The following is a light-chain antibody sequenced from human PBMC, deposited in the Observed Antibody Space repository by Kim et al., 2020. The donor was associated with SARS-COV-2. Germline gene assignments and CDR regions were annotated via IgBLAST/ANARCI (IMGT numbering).Light chain of an antibody. J-gene: IGLJ2*01. CDR3: QAWDSSTVV. Sequence: SYELTQPPSVSVSPGQTASITCSGVKLGDKYACWYQQKPGQSPVLVIYQDSKRPSGIPERFSGSNSGNTATLTISGTQAMDEADYYCQAWDSSTVV. V-gene: IGLV3-1*01. CDR2: QDS. CDR1: KLGDKY.